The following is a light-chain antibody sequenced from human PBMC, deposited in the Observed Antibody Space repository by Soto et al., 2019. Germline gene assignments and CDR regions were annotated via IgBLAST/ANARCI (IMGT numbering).Light chain of an antibody. J-gene: IGKJ1*01. Sequence: EIVLTQSPGTLSLSPGERATLSCRASQSVSSSYFAWYQQKPGQAPRLLIYGASSRATGIPDMFSGSGSGTDFTLTISRLEPEDFAVYYCQQYGSSPLTFGQGTKVEIK. CDR1: QSVSSSY. CDR3: QQYGSSPLT. V-gene: IGKV3-20*01. CDR2: GAS.